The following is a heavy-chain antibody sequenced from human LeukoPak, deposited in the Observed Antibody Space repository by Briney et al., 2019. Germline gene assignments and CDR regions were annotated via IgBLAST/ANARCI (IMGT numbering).Heavy chain of an antibody. J-gene: IGHJ4*02. CDR3: ARASRDGYNQNFDH. V-gene: IGHV5-51*01. CDR2: THPGGSET. Sequence: GESLKISCKGLGYDFSTYWNAWARQRPGKGLEWMGITHPGGSETRYDPSFQGQVTISADRSTSTAYLQWSSLRASDTAMYYCARASRDGYNQNFDHWGQGTLVTVSS. CDR1: GYDFSTYW. D-gene: IGHD5-24*01.